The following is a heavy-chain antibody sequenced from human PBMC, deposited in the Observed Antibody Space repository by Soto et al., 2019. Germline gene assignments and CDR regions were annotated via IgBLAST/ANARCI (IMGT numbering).Heavy chain of an antibody. J-gene: IGHJ4*02. CDR1: GFTFSSYA. CDR2: ISYDGSNK. D-gene: IGHD6-25*01. V-gene: IGHV3-30-3*01. Sequence: PGGSLRLSCAASGFTFSSYAMHWVRQAPGKGLEWVAVISYDGSNKYYADSVKGRFTISRDNSKNTLYLQMNSLRAEDTAVYYCARGGVRPYHNREFECWGQGTLFTV. CDR3: ARGGVRPYHNREFEC.